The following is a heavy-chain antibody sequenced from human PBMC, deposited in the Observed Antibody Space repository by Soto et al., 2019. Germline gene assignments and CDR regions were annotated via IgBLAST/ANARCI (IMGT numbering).Heavy chain of an antibody. CDR1: GFPFSSYA. J-gene: IGHJ4*02. Sequence: GGSLRLSCAASGFPFSSYAMNWVRQPPGKGLEWVSAISGGGGSTYYADSVKGRFTISRDNSKNMLYLQMNSLRAEDTAVYYCAKDAQAVARSEIDYWGQGTLVTVSS. CDR3: AKDAQAVARSEIDY. CDR2: ISGGGGST. V-gene: IGHV3-23*01. D-gene: IGHD6-19*01.